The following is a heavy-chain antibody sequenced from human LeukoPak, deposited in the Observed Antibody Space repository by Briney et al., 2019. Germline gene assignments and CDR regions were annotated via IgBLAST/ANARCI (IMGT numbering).Heavy chain of an antibody. J-gene: IGHJ4*02. Sequence: GASVKVSCKASGGTFSSYAISWVRQAPGQGLEWMGGIIPIFGTANYAQKSQGRVTITADKSTSTAYMELSSLRSEDTAVYYCARGGYSYGYRYWGQGTLVTVSS. CDR3: ARGGYSYGYRY. V-gene: IGHV1-69*06. D-gene: IGHD5-18*01. CDR2: IIPIFGTA. CDR1: GGTFSSYA.